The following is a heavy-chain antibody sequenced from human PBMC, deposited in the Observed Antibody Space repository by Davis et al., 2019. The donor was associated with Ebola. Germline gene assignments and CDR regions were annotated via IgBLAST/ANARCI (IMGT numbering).Heavy chain of an antibody. Sequence: MPGGSLRLSCTVSGGSISSYYWSWIRQPPGKGLEWIGYIYYSGSTNYNPSLKSRVTISVDTSKNQFSLKLSSVTAADTAVYYCARLLSLGYCSGGSCYSGYWFDPWGQGTLVTVSS. J-gene: IGHJ5*02. CDR1: GGSISSYY. V-gene: IGHV4-59*01. CDR3: ARLLSLGYCSGGSCYSGYWFDP. CDR2: IYYSGST. D-gene: IGHD2-15*01.